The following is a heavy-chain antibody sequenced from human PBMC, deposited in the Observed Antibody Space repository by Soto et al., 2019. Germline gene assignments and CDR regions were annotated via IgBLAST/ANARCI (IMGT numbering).Heavy chain of an antibody. Sequence: PSETLSLTCTVSGGSISSSSYYWGWIRQPPGKGLEWIGSIYYSGSTYYNPSLKSRVTISVDTSKNQFSLKLSSVTAADTAVYYCECLPYYYYGMDVWGQGTTVTVSS. V-gene: IGHV4-39*01. J-gene: IGHJ6*02. CDR1: GGSISSSSYY. D-gene: IGHD2-2*01. CDR2: IYYSGST. CDR3: ECLPYYYYGMDV.